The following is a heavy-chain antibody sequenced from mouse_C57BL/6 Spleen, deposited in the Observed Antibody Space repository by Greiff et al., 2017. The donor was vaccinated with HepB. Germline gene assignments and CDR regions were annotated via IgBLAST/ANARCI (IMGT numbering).Heavy chain of an antibody. Sequence: EVMLVESGGGLVQPGGSLKLSCAASGIDFSRYWMSWVRRAPGKGLEWIGEINPDSSTINYAPSLKDKFIISRDNAKNTLYLQMSKVRSEDTALYYCARPWIYYDYDDWYFDVWGTGTTVTVSS. J-gene: IGHJ1*03. CDR2: INPDSSTI. D-gene: IGHD2-4*01. V-gene: IGHV4-1*01. CDR3: ARPWIYYDYDDWYFDV. CDR1: GIDFSRYW.